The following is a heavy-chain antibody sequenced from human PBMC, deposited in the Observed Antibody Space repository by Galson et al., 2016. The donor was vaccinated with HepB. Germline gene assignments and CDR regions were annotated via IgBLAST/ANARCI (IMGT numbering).Heavy chain of an antibody. CDR2: IRGNAKVA. CDR3: TKEHDTGWPTLAS. V-gene: IGHV3-43*01. J-gene: IGHJ4*02. Sequence: SLRLSCAASGFTFQRYTMHWVRQAPGKGLEWVSLIRGNAKVANAAVSVRGRFSVSRDNSKDSLYLEMKNLRPEDTALYYCTKEHDTGWPTLASWGQGTLVTVSS. CDR1: GFTFQRYT. D-gene: IGHD6-19*01.